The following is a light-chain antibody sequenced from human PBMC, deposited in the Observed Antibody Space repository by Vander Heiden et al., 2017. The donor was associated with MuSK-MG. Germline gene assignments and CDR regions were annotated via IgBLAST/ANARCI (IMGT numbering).Light chain of an antibody. CDR3: NSRDSSGNHVV. CDR1: SLRSYY. CDR2: GEN. V-gene: IGLV3-19*01. Sequence: SSELTQDPTVSVALGQTVRITCQGDSLRSYYASWYQQKPGQAPVIVIYGENNRPSGIPDRFSGSSSGNTTSLTITGAQAEDEADYYCNSRDSSGNHVVFGGGTKLTVL. J-gene: IGLJ2*01.